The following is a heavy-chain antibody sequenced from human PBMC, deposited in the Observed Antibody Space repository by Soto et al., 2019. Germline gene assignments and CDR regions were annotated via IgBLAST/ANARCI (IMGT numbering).Heavy chain of an antibody. CDR1: GFTFTTHA. D-gene: IGHD5-12*01. CDR3: ARRHNSGPIDY. J-gene: IGHJ4*02. V-gene: IGHV1-3*01. Sequence: QVHLVQSGAEVKEPGASLKVSCKTSGFTFTTHAIHWVRQAPGQRFEWMGWLNAGNGNTKYSQRFQDRVTISRDTSASTAYMELSSLTSEDRAVYYCARRHNSGPIDYWGQGTLVTVSS. CDR2: LNAGNGNT.